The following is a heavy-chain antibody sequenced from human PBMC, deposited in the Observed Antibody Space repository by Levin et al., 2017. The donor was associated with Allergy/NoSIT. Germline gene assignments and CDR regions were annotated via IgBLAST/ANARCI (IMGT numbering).Heavy chain of an antibody. J-gene: IGHJ4*02. D-gene: IGHD5-24*01. CDR1: GFTVSRYY. V-gene: IGHV3-53*01. Sequence: PGGSLRLSCAASGFTVSRYYMSWVRQAPGKGLEGGSVLYSGGSSYHAESVKGRVTVSRDNSKNILYLQMDSLRVEDTAIYYCASGNNYDSFDLWGQGARVTVSS. CDR3: ASGNNYDSFDL. CDR2: LYSGGSS.